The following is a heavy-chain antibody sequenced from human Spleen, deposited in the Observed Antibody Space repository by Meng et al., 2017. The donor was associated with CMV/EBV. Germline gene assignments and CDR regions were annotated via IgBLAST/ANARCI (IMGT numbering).Heavy chain of an antibody. J-gene: IGHJ4*02. D-gene: IGHD3-10*01. CDR3: ARGEGGSYSAYYDY. V-gene: IGHV1-46*01. Sequence: ASVKVSCKASGYTFSTYNIQWVRQAPGQGFEWMGIINPSGGSTTYSQKFQGRVAMTRDTSTNTVYMELRSLRSEDRAVYYCARGEGGSYSAYYDYWGQGTTVTVSS. CDR1: GYTFSTYN. CDR2: INPSGGST.